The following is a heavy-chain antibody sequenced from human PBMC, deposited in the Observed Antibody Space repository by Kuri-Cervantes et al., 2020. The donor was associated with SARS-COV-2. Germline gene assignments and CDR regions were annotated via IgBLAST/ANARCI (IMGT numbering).Heavy chain of an antibody. V-gene: IGHV3-21*01. CDR3: ARDKYGSGSYYPY. CDR1: GFTFDDYG. CDR2: ISSSSSYI. J-gene: IGHJ4*02. Sequence: GGSLRLSCAASGFTFDDYGMSWVRQAPGKGLEWVSAISSSSSYIYYADSVKGRFTISRDNAKNSLYLQMNSLRAEDTAVYYCARDKYGSGSYYPYWGQGTLVTVSS. D-gene: IGHD3-10*01.